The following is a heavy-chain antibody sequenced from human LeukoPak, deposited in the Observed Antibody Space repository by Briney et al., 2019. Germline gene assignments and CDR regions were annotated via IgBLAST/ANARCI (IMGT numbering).Heavy chain of an antibody. D-gene: IGHD1-26*01. CDR1: GGSISSSSYY. CDR2: IYYSGST. CDR3: ARDQIGVGATVDYMDV. Sequence: PSETLSLTCTVSGGSISSSSYYWGWIRQPPGKGLEWIGSIYYSGSTYYNPSLKSRVTISVDTSKNQFSLKLSSLTAAAPALYYCARDQIGVGATVDYMDVLGKGTTGTGS. J-gene: IGHJ6*03. V-gene: IGHV4-39*07.